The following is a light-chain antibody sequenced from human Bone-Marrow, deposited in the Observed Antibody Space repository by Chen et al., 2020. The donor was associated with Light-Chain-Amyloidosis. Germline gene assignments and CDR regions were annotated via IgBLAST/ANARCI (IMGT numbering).Light chain of an antibody. CDR1: NIGSTS. CDR2: EDS. Sequence: SYVLTQPSSVSVAPGQTATIPCGGNNIGSTSLHWYQQTPGPAPLLVVYEDSDRPSGIPARLSGSNAGNAATLTIGGVEDGDEADYCCQVWDRGSDRPVFGGGTKLTVL. V-gene: IGLV3-21*02. J-gene: IGLJ3*02. CDR3: QVWDRGSDRPV.